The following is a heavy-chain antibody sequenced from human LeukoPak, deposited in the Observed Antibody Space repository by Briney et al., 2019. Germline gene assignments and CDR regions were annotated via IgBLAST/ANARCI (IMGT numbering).Heavy chain of an antibody. CDR1: GGSISSGGYC. Sequence: SETLSLTCTVSGGSISSGGYCWSWIRQHPGKGLEWIGYIYYSGSTYYSPSLRSRVTISVDTSKNQFSLNLSSVTAADTAVYYCARSLGVAEKLDYWGQGTLVTVSS. D-gene: IGHD2-21*01. CDR2: IYYSGST. V-gene: IGHV4-31*03. CDR3: ARSLGVAEKLDY. J-gene: IGHJ4*02.